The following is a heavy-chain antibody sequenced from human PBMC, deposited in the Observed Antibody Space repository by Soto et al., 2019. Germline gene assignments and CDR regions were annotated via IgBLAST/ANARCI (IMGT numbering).Heavy chain of an antibody. CDR2: INNSGST. CDR1: GGSFSGYY. J-gene: IGHJ6*02. V-gene: IGHV4-34*01. Sequence: QVQLQQWGAGLLKPSETLSLTCAVYGGSFSGYYWSWIRQPPGKGLEWIGEINNSGSTNYNPSLTGRVTISVDTSKTQFSLKLSPVSAADTAVYYCARGRGTMVRGVSRQRKNGMDVWGQGTTVTVSS. CDR3: ARGRGTMVRGVSRQRKNGMDV. D-gene: IGHD3-10*01.